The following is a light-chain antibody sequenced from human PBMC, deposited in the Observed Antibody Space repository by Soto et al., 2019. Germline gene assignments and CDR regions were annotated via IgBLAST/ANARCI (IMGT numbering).Light chain of an antibody. Sequence: EVVMTQSPATLPVSPGGRVTLSCRASQSVGSNLAWYQQKPGRAPRLXIYGASTRETGIPARFSCSGAGTECTRTISGLKDEDFATSYCQQYNNSTVTFGGGTKVDIK. J-gene: IGKJ4*01. V-gene: IGKV3-15*01. CDR3: QQYNNSTVT. CDR1: QSVGSN. CDR2: GAS.